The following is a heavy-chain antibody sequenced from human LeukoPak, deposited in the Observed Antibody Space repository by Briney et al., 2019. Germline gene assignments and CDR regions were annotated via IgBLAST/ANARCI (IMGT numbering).Heavy chain of an antibody. J-gene: IGHJ3*02. CDR3: ARDTVAGRYDAFDI. CDR2: FNPIFGSA. D-gene: IGHD6-19*01. CDR1: GDSFGTYG. Sequence: SVKVSCKASGDSFGTYGITWVRQALGQGLEWMGGFNPIFGSAQYAQKFQGRVTITRDTSASTAYMELSSLRSEDTAVYYCARDTVAGRYDAFDIWGQGTMVTVSS. V-gene: IGHV1-69*05.